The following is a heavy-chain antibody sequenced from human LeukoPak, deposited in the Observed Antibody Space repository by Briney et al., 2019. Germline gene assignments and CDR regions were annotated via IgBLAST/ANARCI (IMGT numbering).Heavy chain of an antibody. V-gene: IGHV3-23*01. CDR3: AKMQGPSDY. CDR2: IIGGGGST. J-gene: IGHJ4*02. Sequence: GGSLRLSCAASGFTFSSNARSGVGQPPGRGLEWVSAIIGGGGSTYYADSVKGRFTISRDNSKNTLYLQMNGLRAEDTAVYYCAKMQGPSDYWGQGTLVTVSS. CDR1: GFTFSSNA.